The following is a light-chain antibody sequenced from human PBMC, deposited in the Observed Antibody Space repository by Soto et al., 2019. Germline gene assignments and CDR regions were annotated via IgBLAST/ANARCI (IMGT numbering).Light chain of an antibody. CDR3: TSYTSSSTPYV. CDR2: EVT. V-gene: IGLV2-14*01. J-gene: IGLJ1*01. Sequence: QSVLTQPASVSGSPGQSIAISCTGTSGDVGGYDYVSWYQQHPDKAPKLMIYEVTKRPSWVSNRFSGSKSGNTASLTISGLQPEDEADYYCTSYTSSSTPYVFGGGTKVTVL. CDR1: SGDVGGYDY.